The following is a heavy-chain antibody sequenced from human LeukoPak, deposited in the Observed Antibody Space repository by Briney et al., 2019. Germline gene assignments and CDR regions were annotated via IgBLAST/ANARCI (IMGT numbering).Heavy chain of an antibody. CDR2: ISAHNGNT. D-gene: IGHD2-15*01. CDR1: GYTFTGYY. CDR3: TRGDNYIVVSDPFDY. Sequence: GASVKVSCKASGYTFTGYYMHWVRQAPGQGLEWMGWISAHNGNTNLAQRFQGRVTLTTDTSTNTAYMEVKNLRSDDTAVYFCTRGDNYIVVSDPFDYWGQGTLVTVSS. J-gene: IGHJ4*02. V-gene: IGHV1-18*04.